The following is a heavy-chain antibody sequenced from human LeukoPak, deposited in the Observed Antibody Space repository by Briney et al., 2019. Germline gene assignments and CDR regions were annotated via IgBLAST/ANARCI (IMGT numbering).Heavy chain of an antibody. V-gene: IGHV3-11*06. J-gene: IGHJ2*01. D-gene: IGHD3-10*01. CDR3: GRDYYGSGSYRRNWYFDL. Sequence: PGGSLRLSCAASGFTFSDYYMSWIRQAPGKGLEWVSYISSSSSYTNYADSVKGRFTISRDNAKNSLYLQMNSLRAEDTAVYYCGRDYYGSGSYRRNWYFDLWGRGTLVTVSS. CDR1: GFTFSDYY. CDR2: ISSSSSYT.